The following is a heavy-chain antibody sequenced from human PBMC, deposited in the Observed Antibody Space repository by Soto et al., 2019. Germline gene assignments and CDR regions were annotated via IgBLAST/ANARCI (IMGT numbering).Heavy chain of an antibody. J-gene: IGHJ6*02. D-gene: IGHD4-17*01. Sequence: QVQLQQWGAGLLKPSETLSLTCAVYGGSFSGYYWSWIRQPPGKGLEWIGEINHSGSTNYNPSLKSRVTISVDTSKNQFSLKLSSVTAADTAVYYCARGTLRSWGGSYYYYDGMDVWGQGTTVTVSS. CDR1: GGSFSGYY. CDR2: INHSGST. CDR3: ARGTLRSWGGSYYYYDGMDV. V-gene: IGHV4-34*01.